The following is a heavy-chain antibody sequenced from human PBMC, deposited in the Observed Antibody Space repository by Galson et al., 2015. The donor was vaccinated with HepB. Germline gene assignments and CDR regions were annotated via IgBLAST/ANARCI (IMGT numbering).Heavy chain of an antibody. Sequence: QSGAEVKKPGESLKISCKASGYSFTNYWIGWVRQVPGKGLEWMGIIYPGDSDTRYSPSFQGQVTISADKSISTAHLQWSSLKASDTAMHYCARQSEWFGESKGIDYWGQGTLVTVSS. CDR3: ARQSEWFGESKGIDY. D-gene: IGHD3-10*01. V-gene: IGHV5-51*01. CDR2: IYPGDSDT. J-gene: IGHJ4*02. CDR1: GYSFTNYW.